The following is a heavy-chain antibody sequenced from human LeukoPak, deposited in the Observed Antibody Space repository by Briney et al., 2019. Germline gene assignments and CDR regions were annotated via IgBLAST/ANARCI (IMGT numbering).Heavy chain of an antibody. Sequence: PGGSLRLSCAASGFPFSDYGMYWVRQAPGKGLEWLAVISHDGNNKYYAESVKGRIAISRDNSMNTLYLQMNSLRAEDTAVYYCAKDGVWIGEKKANMDVWGKGTTVSISS. D-gene: IGHD3-10*01. V-gene: IGHV3-30*18. J-gene: IGHJ6*03. CDR2: ISHDGNNK. CDR3: AKDGVWIGEKKANMDV. CDR1: GFPFSDYG.